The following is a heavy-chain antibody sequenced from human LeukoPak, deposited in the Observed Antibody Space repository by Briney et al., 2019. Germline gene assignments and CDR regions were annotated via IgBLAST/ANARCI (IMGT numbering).Heavy chain of an antibody. Sequence: ASVKVSCKASGYTFTSYAMHWVRQAPGQGLEWMGWINAGNGNTKYSQKFQGRVTITRDTSASTAYMELSSLRSEDTAVYYCAWQSIAVAGFDYWGQGTLVTVSS. CDR2: INAGNGNT. J-gene: IGHJ4*02. V-gene: IGHV1-3*01. D-gene: IGHD6-19*01. CDR1: GYTFTSYA. CDR3: AWQSIAVAGFDY.